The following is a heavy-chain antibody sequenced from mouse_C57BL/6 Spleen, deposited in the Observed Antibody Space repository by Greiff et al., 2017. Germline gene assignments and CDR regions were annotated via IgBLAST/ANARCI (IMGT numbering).Heavy chain of an antibody. D-gene: IGHD5-2*01. V-gene: IGHV1-64*01. CDR1: GYTFTSYW. Sequence: QVQLQQPGAELVKPGASVKLSCKASGYTFTSYWMHWVKQRPGQGLEWIGMIPPNSGSTNYNEKFKSKATLTVDKSSSTAYMQLSSLTSEDSAVYYCVCVRPNKDYFDYWGQGTTLTVSS. J-gene: IGHJ2*01. CDR3: VCVRPNKDYFDY. CDR2: IPPNSGST.